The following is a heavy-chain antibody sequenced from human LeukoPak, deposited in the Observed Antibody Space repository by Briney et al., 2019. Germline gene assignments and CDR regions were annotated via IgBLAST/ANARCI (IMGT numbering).Heavy chain of an antibody. CDR1: GFTFSSYE. V-gene: IGHV3-48*03. D-gene: IGHD3-10*01. CDR2: ISSSGSTI. J-gene: IGHJ4*02. CDR3: ASVWFGEPLNDY. Sequence: PGGSLRLSCAASGFTFSSYEMNWVRQAPGKGLEWVSYISSSGSTIYYADSVKGRFTISRDNAKNSLYLQMNSLRAEDTAVYYCASVWFGEPLNDYWGQGTLVTVSS.